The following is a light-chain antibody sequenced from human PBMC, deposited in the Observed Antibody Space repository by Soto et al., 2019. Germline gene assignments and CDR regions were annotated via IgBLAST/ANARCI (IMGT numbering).Light chain of an antibody. CDR2: GSS. CDR3: QPYGSSPPYT. V-gene: IGKV3-20*01. CDR1: QSVSNNY. J-gene: IGKJ2*01. Sequence: EVVLTQSPGTLSLSPGERATLSCRASQSVSNNYLAWYQQKPGQSPKLLIFGSSDRATGIPDRFSGGGSRTAVTPTISSLEPEDFAVYYYQPYGSSPPYTFGQGTKLEIK.